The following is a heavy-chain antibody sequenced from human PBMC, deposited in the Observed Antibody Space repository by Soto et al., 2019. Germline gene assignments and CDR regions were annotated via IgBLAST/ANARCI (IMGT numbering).Heavy chain of an antibody. J-gene: IGHJ4*02. V-gene: IGHV3-21*06. CDR2: ISSTTNYI. Sequence: GGSLRLSCAASGFTFTRYSMNWVRQAPGKGLEWVSSISSTTNYIYYGDSMKGRFTISRDNAKNSLYLEMNSLRAEDTAVHYCARESEDLTSNFDYWGQGTLVTVSS. CDR3: ARESEDLTSNFDY. CDR1: GFTFTRYS.